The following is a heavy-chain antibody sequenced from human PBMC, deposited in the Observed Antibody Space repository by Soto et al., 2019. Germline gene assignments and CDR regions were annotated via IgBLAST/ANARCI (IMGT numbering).Heavy chain of an antibody. J-gene: IGHJ6*02. CDR3: AKGSTVTTYYYYGMDV. Sequence: GGSLRLSCAASGFTFSSYAMSRVRRAPGKGLEWVSAISGSGGSTYYADSVKGRFTISRDNSKNTLYLQMNSLRAEDTAVYYCAKGSTVTTYYYYGMDVWGQGTTVTVSS. CDR1: GFTFSSYA. D-gene: IGHD4-17*01. V-gene: IGHV3-23*01. CDR2: ISGSGGST.